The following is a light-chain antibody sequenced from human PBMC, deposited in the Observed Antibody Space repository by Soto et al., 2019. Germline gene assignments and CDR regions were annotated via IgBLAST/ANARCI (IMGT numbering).Light chain of an antibody. CDR1: QSVSSNY. V-gene: IGKV3-20*01. Sequence: EIVMTQSPDTLSLSPGERATLSCRASQSVSSNYFAWYKQKPGQAPRLLIYGASSRATGIPDRFNGGGSGTEFTLTISRLEPEDLEVYYCQQYGASPWTFGQGTKVDI. CDR3: QQYGASPWT. J-gene: IGKJ1*01. CDR2: GAS.